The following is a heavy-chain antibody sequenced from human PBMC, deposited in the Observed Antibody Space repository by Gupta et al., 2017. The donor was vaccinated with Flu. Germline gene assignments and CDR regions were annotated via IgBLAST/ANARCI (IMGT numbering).Heavy chain of an antibody. CDR3: AKQDQPPLMYYYYYMDV. Sequence: QVKLVESGGGVVQSGRSLRLSCAASGFTFSTYGMHWVRQAPGKGLECVAFISYDGGSKYYADSVKGRFTISRDNSKNTLYLQVNSLRAEDTAVYYCAKQDQPPLMYYYYYMDVWGKGTTVIVSS. D-gene: IGHD2-2*01. CDR2: ISYDGGSK. CDR1: GFTFSTYG. V-gene: IGHV3-30*18. J-gene: IGHJ6*03.